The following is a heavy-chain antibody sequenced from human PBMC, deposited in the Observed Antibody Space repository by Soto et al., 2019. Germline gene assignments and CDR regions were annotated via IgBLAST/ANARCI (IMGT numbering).Heavy chain of an antibody. J-gene: IGHJ6*02. Sequence: QVQLVQSGAEVKKPGSSVKVSCKASGGTFSSFTISWVRQAPGQGLEWMGGIIPIYGTANYAQKFQGRVKINADASTRKAYMELSSLRSEDTAVYYCAKDRRADWESYYYYAMDVWGQGTTVTVSS. D-gene: IGHD1-26*01. CDR1: GGTFSSFT. CDR3: AKDRRADWESYYYYAMDV. CDR2: IIPIYGTA. V-gene: IGHV1-69*01.